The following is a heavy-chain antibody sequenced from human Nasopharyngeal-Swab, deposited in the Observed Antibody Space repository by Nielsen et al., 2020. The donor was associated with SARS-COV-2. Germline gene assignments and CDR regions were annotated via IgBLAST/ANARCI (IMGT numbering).Heavy chain of an antibody. J-gene: IGHJ5*02. CDR1: GGSISSYY. CDR2: IYYSGST. V-gene: IGHV4-59*12. D-gene: IGHD6-19*01. CDR3: ARGVVAGTGQNWFDP. Sequence: SETLSLTCTVSGGSISSYYWSWIRQPPGKGLEWIGSIYYSGSTYYNPSLKSRVTISVDTSKNQFSLKLSSVTAADTAVYYCARGVVAGTGQNWFDPWGQGTLVTVSS.